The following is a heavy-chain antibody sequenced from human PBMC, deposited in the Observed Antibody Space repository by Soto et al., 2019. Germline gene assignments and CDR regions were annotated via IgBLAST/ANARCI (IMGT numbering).Heavy chain of an antibody. D-gene: IGHD6-6*01. CDR1: GGTFSSYT. J-gene: IGHJ3*02. V-gene: IGHV1-69*02. CDR3: ARGRRGVSSSESNDAFDI. Sequence: GASVKVSCKASGGTFSSYTISWVRQAPGQGLEWMGRIIPILGIANYAQKFQGRVTITADKSTSTAYMELSSLRSEDTAVYYCARGRRGVSSSESNDAFDIWGQGTMVTVSS. CDR2: IIPILGIA.